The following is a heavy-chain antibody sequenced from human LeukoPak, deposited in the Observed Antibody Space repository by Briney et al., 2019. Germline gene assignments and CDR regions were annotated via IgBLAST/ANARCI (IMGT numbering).Heavy chain of an antibody. J-gene: IGHJ4*02. CDR2: INPNSGGT. Sequence: ASVKVSCKASGYTFTGYYMHWVRQAPGQGLEWMGWINPNSGGTNYAQKFQGRVTMTRDTSISTAYMELSRLRSDDTAAYYCATDRGEDGYNIDYWGQGTLVTVSS. CDR1: GYTFTGYY. V-gene: IGHV1-2*02. D-gene: IGHD5-24*01. CDR3: ATDRGEDGYNIDY.